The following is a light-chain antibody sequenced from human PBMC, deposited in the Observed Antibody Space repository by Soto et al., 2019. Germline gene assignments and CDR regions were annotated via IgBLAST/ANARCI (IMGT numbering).Light chain of an antibody. V-gene: IGKV2-28*01. CDR2: LGS. Sequence: EILMTQSPLSLPVTPGEPASISCRSSQSLLHSNGYNYLDWYLQKPGQSPQLLLYLGSNRASGVPDRFSGRGSGTDFTLKISRVAAEDVGVYYCMQGLQTPYTFGQGTKLEIK. CDR1: QSLLHSNGYNY. J-gene: IGKJ2*01. CDR3: MQGLQTPYT.